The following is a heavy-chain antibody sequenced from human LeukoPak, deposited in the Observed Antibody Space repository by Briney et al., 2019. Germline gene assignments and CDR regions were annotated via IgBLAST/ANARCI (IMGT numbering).Heavy chain of an antibody. Sequence: SETLSLTCAVYGGSFSGYYWSWIRQPPGKGLEWIGEINHSGSTNYNPSLKGRVTISVDTSKNQFSLKLSSVTAADTAVYYCARGLVGLGYSQYFQHWGQGTLVTVSS. V-gene: IGHV4-34*01. J-gene: IGHJ1*01. D-gene: IGHD2-15*01. CDR2: INHSGST. CDR3: ARGLVGLGYSQYFQH. CDR1: GGSFSGYY.